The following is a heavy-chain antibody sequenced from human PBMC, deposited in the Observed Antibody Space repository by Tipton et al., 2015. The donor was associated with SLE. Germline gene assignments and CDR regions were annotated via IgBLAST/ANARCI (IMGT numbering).Heavy chain of an antibody. V-gene: IGHV4-61*02. Sequence: TLSLTCTVSSDSISSGGFYWNWFREPAGKGLEWIGLIYSGGSSDSNPPLKSRVTISVDTPKNQFSLRLTSVTATDTAVYFCARGTIASRPGYFDNWGQGMLVTVSS. CDR2: IYSGGSS. CDR1: SDSISSGGFY. J-gene: IGHJ4*02. D-gene: IGHD6-6*01. CDR3: ARGTIASRPGYFDN.